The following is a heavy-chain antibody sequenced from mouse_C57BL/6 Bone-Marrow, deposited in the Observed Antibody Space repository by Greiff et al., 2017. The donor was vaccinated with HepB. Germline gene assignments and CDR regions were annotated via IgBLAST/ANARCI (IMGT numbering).Heavy chain of an antibody. Sequence: QVQLKQPGAELVKPGASVKMSCKASGYTFTSYWITWVKQRPGQGLEWIGDIYPGSGSTNYNEKFKSKATLTVDTSSSTAYMQLSSLTSEDSAVYYCARRGITTVPPDYWGQGTTLTVPS. CDR2: IYPGSGST. D-gene: IGHD1-1*01. V-gene: IGHV1-55*01. CDR3: ARRGITTVPPDY. CDR1: GYTFTSYW. J-gene: IGHJ2*01.